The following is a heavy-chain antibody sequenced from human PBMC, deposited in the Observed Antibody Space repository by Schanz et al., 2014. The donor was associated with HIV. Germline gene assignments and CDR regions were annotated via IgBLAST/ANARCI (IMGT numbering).Heavy chain of an antibody. CDR1: GFSFLRYE. J-gene: IGHJ4*02. CDR2: LSGSGDRT. D-gene: IGHD3-3*01. CDR3: ARPRAISGVASGLDS. Sequence: EVQLLESGGGLVQPGGSLRISCVASGFSFLRYEMSWVRQAPGKGLEWLSTLSGSGDRTYYADSVKGRVTISRDNSKNTLYLQMNSLRVEDTAVYYCARPRAISGVASGLDSWGQGTLVIVSS. V-gene: IGHV3-23*01.